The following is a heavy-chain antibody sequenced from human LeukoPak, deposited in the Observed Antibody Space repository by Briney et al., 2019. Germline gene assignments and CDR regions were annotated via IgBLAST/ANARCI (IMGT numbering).Heavy chain of an antibody. Sequence: PGGSLRLSCAASGFTFSNYWMSWVRQAPGKGLEWVANIKEDGTEQYYVDSVKGRFTISRDNAKNSLYLQMNSLRAEDTAVYYCVRDPIVTTGKSFDYWGQGTLVIVSS. V-gene: IGHV3-7*01. D-gene: IGHD4-11*01. CDR1: GFTFSNYW. CDR2: IKEDGTEQ. J-gene: IGHJ4*02. CDR3: VRDPIVTTGKSFDY.